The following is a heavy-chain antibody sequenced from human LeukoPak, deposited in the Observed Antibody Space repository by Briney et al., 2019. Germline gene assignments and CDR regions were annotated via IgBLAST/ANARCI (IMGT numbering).Heavy chain of an antibody. V-gene: IGHV3-7*01. CDR3: AREIGGGAFDI. D-gene: IGHD3-22*01. CDR2: IKQDGSEK. Sequence: GGSLRLSCAASGVTFSSFWMSWVRQAPGKGLEWVANIKQDGSEKYYVDSVKGRFTISRDNAKNSLYLQMNSLRAEDTAVYYCAREIGGGAFDIWGQGTMVTVSS. J-gene: IGHJ3*02. CDR1: GVTFSSFW.